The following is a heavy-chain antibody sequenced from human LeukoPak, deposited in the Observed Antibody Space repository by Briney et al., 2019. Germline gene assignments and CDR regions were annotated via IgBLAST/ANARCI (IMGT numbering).Heavy chain of an antibody. CDR2: IYSDNT. D-gene: IGHD2/OR15-2a*01. V-gene: IGHV3-53*01. CDR1: GFTVSSNS. CDR3: AKIYYFDY. J-gene: IGHJ4*02. Sequence: GGSLRLSCTVSGFTVSSNSMSWVRQAPGKGLEWVSFIYSDNTHYSDSVKGRFTISRDNSKNTLYLQMNSLRAEDTAVYYCAKIYYFDYWGQGTLVTVSS.